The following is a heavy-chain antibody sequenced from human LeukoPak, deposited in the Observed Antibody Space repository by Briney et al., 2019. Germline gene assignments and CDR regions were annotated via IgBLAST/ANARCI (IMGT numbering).Heavy chain of an antibody. J-gene: IGHJ4*02. Sequence: GGSLRLSCAASGFTFSGSAMHWVRQASGKGLEWVGRIRSKVNNYATAYAASVKGRFTISRDESKNTAYLQMNSLKTEDTAVYYCTRRSGDDSRGYYGYWGQGTLVTVSS. D-gene: IGHD3-22*01. CDR2: IRSKVNNYAT. CDR1: GFTFSGSA. CDR3: TRRSGDDSRGYYGY. V-gene: IGHV3-73*01.